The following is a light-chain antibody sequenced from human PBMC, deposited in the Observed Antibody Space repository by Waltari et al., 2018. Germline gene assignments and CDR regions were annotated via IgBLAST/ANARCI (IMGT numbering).Light chain of an antibody. J-gene: IGKJ4*01. CDR2: DAS. CDR3: QQYDNLPLT. CDR1: QDINNY. Sequence: DIQMTQSPSSLSASVGDRVTITCQASQDINNYLNWYQQRPGKAPRLLIYDASNLETGVPSRFSGSGSGTDFTCTIGSLQPEDIATYYCQQYDNLPLTFGGGTKVEIK. V-gene: IGKV1-33*01.